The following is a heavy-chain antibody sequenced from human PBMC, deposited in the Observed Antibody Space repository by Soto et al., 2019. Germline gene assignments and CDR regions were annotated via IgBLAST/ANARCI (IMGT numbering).Heavy chain of an antibody. V-gene: IGHV3-13*01. CDR1: GFTFSSYD. Sequence: GGSLRLSCEASGFTFSSYDMHWVRQATGKGLEWVSAIGTAGDTYYPGSVKGRFTISRENAKNSLYLQMNSLRAGDTAVYYCARGMIGNGMDVWGQGTTVTVSS. D-gene: IGHD3-22*01. CDR3: ARGMIGNGMDV. J-gene: IGHJ6*02. CDR2: IGTAGDT.